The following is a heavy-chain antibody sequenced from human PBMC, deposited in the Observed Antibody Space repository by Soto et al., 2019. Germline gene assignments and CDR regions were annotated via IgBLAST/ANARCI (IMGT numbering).Heavy chain of an antibody. CDR2: ISAYNGNT. CDR1: GYTFTSYG. Sequence: ASVKVSCKASGYTFTSYGISWVRQAPGQGLEWMGWISAYNGNTNYAQKLQGRVTMTTDTSTSTAYMELRSLRSDDTAVYYCARDRGWHSSSWYGDYWGQGTLVTVSS. V-gene: IGHV1-18*01. J-gene: IGHJ4*02. CDR3: ARDRGWHSSSWYGDY. D-gene: IGHD6-13*01.